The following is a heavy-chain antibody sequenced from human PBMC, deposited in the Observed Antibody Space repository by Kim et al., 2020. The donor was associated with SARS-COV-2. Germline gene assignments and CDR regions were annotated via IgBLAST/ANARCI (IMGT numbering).Heavy chain of an antibody. Sequence: GGSLRLSCAASGFTFSSYGMHWVRQAPGKGLEWVAVISYDGSNKYYADSVKGRFTISRDNSKNTLYLQMNSLRAEDTAVYYCANLKFGIAVAGTLDYWG. CDR3: ANLKFGIAVAGTLDY. CDR2: ISYDGSNK. D-gene: IGHD6-19*01. V-gene: IGHV3-30*18. J-gene: IGHJ4*01. CDR1: GFTFSSYG.